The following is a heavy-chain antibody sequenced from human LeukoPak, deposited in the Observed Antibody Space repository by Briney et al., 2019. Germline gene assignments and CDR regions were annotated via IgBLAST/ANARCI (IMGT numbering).Heavy chain of an antibody. CDR1: GGTFSSYA. Sequence: SVTVSCKASGGTFSSYAISWVRQAPGQGLEWMGGIIPIFGTANYAQKFQGRVTITTDESTSTAYMELSSLRSEDTAVYYCARGPYYYYYMDVWGKGTTVTVSS. CDR2: IIPIFGTA. V-gene: IGHV1-69*05. CDR3: ARGPYYYYYMDV. J-gene: IGHJ6*03.